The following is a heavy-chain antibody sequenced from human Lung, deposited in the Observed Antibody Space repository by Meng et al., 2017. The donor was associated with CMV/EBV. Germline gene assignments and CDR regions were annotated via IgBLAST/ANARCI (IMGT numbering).Heavy chain of an antibody. CDR1: GFTFNTYG. J-gene: IGHJ6*02. D-gene: IGHD1-26*01. CDR2: ISSDGSKK. Sequence: SCAASGFTFNTYGVHWVRQAPGKGLEWVAVISSDGSKKYYADSVKGRFTISRGNSKNTLYLQMNSLRPEDTAVYFCARVLAEREDYYYGMDVWGQGXTVTVSS. V-gene: IGHV3-30*04. CDR3: ARVLAEREDYYYGMDV.